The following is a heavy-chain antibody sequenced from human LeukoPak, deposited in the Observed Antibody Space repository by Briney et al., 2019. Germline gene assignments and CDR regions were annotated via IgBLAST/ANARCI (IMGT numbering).Heavy chain of an antibody. D-gene: IGHD3-16*02. J-gene: IGHJ4*02. CDR3: ARQGEDYVWGSYRSFYY. V-gene: IGHV3-74*01. Sequence: PGGSLRLSCAASGLTLTTYWMHWVRQAPGKGLVWVSRIKSDGISTRYADSVKGGFTISRDKAKKTLYMQMNRLRGEDTAVYYCARQGEDYVWGSYRSFYYWGQGTLVTVSS. CDR1: GLTLTTYW. CDR2: IKSDGIST.